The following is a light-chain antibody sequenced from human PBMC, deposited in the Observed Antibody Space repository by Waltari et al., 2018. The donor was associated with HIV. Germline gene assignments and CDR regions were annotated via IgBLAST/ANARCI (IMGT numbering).Light chain of an antibody. CDR3: SSYTGSSPSYV. CDR2: AVS. J-gene: IGLJ1*01. V-gene: IGLV2-14*01. Sequence: QSALTQPASVSGSPGQSITISCTGTSSDVGAYKYVSWYQQHPGKAPKLMISAVSDRPSGVSNRFSGSKSGNTASLSISGLQAEDEADYYCSSYTGSSPSYVFGTGTKVTVL. CDR1: SSDVGAYKY.